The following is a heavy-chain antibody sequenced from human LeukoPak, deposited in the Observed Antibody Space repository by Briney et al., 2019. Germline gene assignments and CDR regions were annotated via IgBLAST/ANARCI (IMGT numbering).Heavy chain of an antibody. J-gene: IGHJ5*02. V-gene: IGHV4-59*01. D-gene: IGHD3-16*01. CDR1: GGTISSYY. CDR3: ARDRRLYDPVIWFDP. Sequence: SETLSLTCTVSGGTISSYYWIWLRPPPGKGLEGLGYLYYSGSTNYNPSLESRVTITVDTSKNHFPHKLRPVTAAHTAVYYCARDRRLYDPVIWFDPWGQGTLVTVSS. CDR2: LYYSGST.